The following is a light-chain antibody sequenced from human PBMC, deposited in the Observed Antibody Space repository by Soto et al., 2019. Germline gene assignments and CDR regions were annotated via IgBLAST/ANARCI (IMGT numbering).Light chain of an antibody. V-gene: IGKV3-11*01. CDR1: QSVSSS. Sequence: EIVLTQSPDTLSLSPGERATLSFRASQSVSSSLAWYQQKPGQAPRLLIYDASNRATGIPARFSGSGSGTDFTLTISSLEPEDFAVYYCQQRSNWPPEVTFGPGTKVDIK. CDR2: DAS. CDR3: QQRSNWPPEVT. J-gene: IGKJ3*01.